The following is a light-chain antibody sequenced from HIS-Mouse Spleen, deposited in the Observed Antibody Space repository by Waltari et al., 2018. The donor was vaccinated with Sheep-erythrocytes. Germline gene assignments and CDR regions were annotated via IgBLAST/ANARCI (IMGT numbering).Light chain of an antibody. CDR1: QGISSA. CDR2: DAS. J-gene: IGKJ4*01. Sequence: AIQLTQSPSSLSASVVDRVTITCRASQGISSALAWYQQKPGKAPKLLIYDASSLESGVPSRVSGSGSGTDFTLTISSLQPEDFATYYCQQFNSYLLTFGGGTKVEIK. CDR3: QQFNSYLLT. V-gene: IGKV1-13*02.